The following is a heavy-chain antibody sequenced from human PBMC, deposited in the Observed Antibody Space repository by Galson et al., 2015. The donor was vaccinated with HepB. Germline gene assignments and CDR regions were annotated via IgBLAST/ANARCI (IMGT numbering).Heavy chain of an antibody. D-gene: IGHD3-9*01. V-gene: IGHV3-15*01. CDR2: IKSKTDGGTT. CDR1: GFTFRNAW. Sequence: SLRLSCAASGFTFRNAWMSWVRQAPGKGLEWVGHIKSKTDGGTTDYAAPVKGRFSISRDDSKNMLYLQMNSLKNEDTAVYYCTTESWYYDILTGYYIPVPFDYWGQGTLVTVSS. J-gene: IGHJ4*02. CDR3: TTESWYYDILTGYYIPVPFDY.